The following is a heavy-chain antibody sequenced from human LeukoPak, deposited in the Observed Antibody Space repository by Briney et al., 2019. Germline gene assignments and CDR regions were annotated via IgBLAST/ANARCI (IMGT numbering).Heavy chain of an antibody. D-gene: IGHD3-10*01. CDR3: AAMCTVREVIIGDDY. CDR2: IIPLFGTP. CDR1: GGAFSSYA. V-gene: IGHV1-69*06. J-gene: IGHJ4*02. Sequence: ASVKVSCKASGGAFSSYALSWVRQAPGQGLEWMGGIIPLFGTPNYAQKFQGRVTITADISTTTVYMDLNSLRSEDTAVYYCAAMCTVREVIIGDDYWGQGTLVTVSS.